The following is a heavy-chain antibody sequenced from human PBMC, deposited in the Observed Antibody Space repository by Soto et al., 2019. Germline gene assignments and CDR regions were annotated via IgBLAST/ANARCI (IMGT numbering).Heavy chain of an antibody. CDR2: IYYSGST. J-gene: IGHJ5*02. D-gene: IGHD3-10*01. CDR3: AARRVYYGSGRFDP. V-gene: IGHV4-30-4*01. CDR1: GGSIRSGYYY. Sequence: PLETQSLTCSVSGGSIRSGYYYWSWIRQPPGKGLEWIGYIYYSGSTYYNPSLKSRPTISVDTSKNQVSLKLSSVTAADTAVYYCAARRVYYGSGRFDPWGRGTLVTVSS.